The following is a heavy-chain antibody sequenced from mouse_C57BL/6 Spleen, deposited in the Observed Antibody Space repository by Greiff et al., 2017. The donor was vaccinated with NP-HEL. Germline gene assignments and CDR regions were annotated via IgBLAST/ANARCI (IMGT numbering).Heavy chain of an antibody. CDR1: GFTFSDYG. J-gene: IGHJ4*01. V-gene: IGHV5-17*01. CDR3: ARLYDGYYVAAMDY. CDR2: ISRGSSTI. Sequence: EVKLMESGGGLVKPGGSLKLSCAASGFTFSDYGMHWVRQAPEKGLEWVAYISRGSSTIYYADTVKGRFTISRDNAKNTLFLQMTSLRSEDTALYYCARLYDGYYVAAMDYWGQGTSVTVSS. D-gene: IGHD2-3*01.